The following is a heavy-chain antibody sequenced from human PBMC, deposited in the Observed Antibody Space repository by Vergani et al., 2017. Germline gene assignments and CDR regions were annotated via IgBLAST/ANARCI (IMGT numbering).Heavy chain of an antibody. J-gene: IGHJ4*02. D-gene: IGHD4-17*01. CDR3: ARDLKYGDYLYYFDY. CDR1: GFTFSSYA. V-gene: IGHV3-48*04. Sequence: EVQLLESGGGLVQPGGSLRLSCAASGFTFSSYAMSWVRQAPGKGLEWVSYISSSSSTIYYADSVKGRFTISRDNAKNSLYLQMNSLRAEDTAVYYCARDLKYGDYLYYFDYWGQGTLVTVSS. CDR2: ISSSSSTI.